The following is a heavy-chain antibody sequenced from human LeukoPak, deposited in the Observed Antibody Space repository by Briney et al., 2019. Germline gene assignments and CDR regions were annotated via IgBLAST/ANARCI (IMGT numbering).Heavy chain of an antibody. CDR1: GLTFSGYA. J-gene: IGHJ4*02. Sequence: GGSLRLSCAASGLTFSGYAMSWVRQAPGKGLEWVSLISGSGNSTYYADSVKGRFTISRDNSNNMLYLQMNSLRAEDTAIYYCAKVLVLVSAHRYYFDYWGQGTLVTVSS. CDR2: ISGSGNST. V-gene: IGHV3-23*01. CDR3: AKVLVLVSAHRYYFDY. D-gene: IGHD2-15*01.